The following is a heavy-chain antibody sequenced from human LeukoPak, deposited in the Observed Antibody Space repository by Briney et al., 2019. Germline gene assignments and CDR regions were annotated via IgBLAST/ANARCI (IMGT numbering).Heavy chain of an antibody. CDR1: GFTFSDYY. V-gene: IGHV3-11*01. CDR3: ARDRGNSDPGDWFDS. Sequence: GGSLRLSCAAPGFTFSDYYMSWIRQAPGKGLEWASYISGSGSTVYYAASVRGRFTISRDNAKNSLFLQMNSLRAEDTAVYYCARDRGNSDPGDWFDSWGQGTLVTVSS. J-gene: IGHJ5*01. CDR2: ISGSGSTV. D-gene: IGHD4-23*01.